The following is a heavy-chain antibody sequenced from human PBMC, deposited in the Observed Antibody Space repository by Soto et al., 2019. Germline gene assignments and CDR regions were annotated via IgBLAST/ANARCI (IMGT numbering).Heavy chain of an antibody. D-gene: IGHD6-13*01. V-gene: IGHV3-30-3*01. CDR3: ARAGSSSWYSSYQLGEYFQH. J-gene: IGHJ1*01. Sequence: GGSLRLSCAASGFTFSSYAMHWVRQAPGKGLEWVAVISYDGSNKYYADSVKGRFTISRDNSKNTLYLQMNSLRAEDTAVYYCARAGSSSWYSSYQLGEYFQHWGQGTLVTVSS. CDR2: ISYDGSNK. CDR1: GFTFSSYA.